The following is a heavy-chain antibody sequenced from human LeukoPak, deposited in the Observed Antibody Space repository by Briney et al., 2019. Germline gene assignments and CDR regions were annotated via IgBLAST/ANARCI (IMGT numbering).Heavy chain of an antibody. CDR3: ARGFSYGDYYNR. CDR2: INHSGST. J-gene: IGHJ4*02. D-gene: IGHD4-17*01. V-gene: IGHV4-34*01. CDR1: GGSFSGYY. Sequence: SETLSLTCAVYGGSFSGYYWSWIRQPPGKGLEWIGEINHSGSTNYNPSLKSRVTISVDTSKNQFSLRLSSVTAADTAVYYCARGFSYGDYYNRWGQGTLVTVSS.